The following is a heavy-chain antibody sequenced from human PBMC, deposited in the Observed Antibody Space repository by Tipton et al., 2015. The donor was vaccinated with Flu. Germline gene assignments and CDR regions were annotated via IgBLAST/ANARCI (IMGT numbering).Heavy chain of an antibody. V-gene: IGHV3-23*01. CDR1: GITLSTFA. Sequence: SLRLSCATSGITLSTFAMSWVRQAPGKGLEWVSVVSGSGDNTDYADSVKGRFTISRDSSQNTLYLQMSSLRAEDTAVYYCAKDRYPSGSYGFDYWGQGTLVTVSS. CDR3: AKDRYPSGSYGFDY. CDR2: VSGSGDNT. J-gene: IGHJ4*02. D-gene: IGHD3-10*01.